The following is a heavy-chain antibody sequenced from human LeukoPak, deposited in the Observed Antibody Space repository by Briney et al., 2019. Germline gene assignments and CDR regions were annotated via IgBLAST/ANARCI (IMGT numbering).Heavy chain of an antibody. CDR3: AARKVRGVWFYLDY. J-gene: IGHJ4*02. D-gene: IGHD3-10*01. Sequence: GVSLRLSCAASGFTVSAYAMAWVRQAPGKGLEWVSTIYDDNTYYADSVKGRFAISTDNSKNTLCLQMNSLRVEDTAVYFCAARKVRGVWFYLDYWGQGTLVTVSS. V-gene: IGHV3-23*01. CDR1: GFTVSAYA. CDR2: IYDDNT.